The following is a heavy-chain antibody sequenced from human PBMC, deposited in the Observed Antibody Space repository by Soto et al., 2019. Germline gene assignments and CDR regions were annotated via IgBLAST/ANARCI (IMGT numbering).Heavy chain of an antibody. CDR1: GDSVSSNSAA. V-gene: IGHV6-1*01. CDR3: ARGEYCSGGSCYWWFDP. D-gene: IGHD2-15*01. CDR2: TYYRSKWYN. Sequence: SQALSLTCAISGDSVSSNSAAWNWIRQSPSRGLEWLGRTYYRSKWYNDYAVSVKSRITINPDTSKNQFSLQLNSVTPEDTAVYYCARGEYCSGGSCYWWFDPWGQGTLVPVSS. J-gene: IGHJ5*02.